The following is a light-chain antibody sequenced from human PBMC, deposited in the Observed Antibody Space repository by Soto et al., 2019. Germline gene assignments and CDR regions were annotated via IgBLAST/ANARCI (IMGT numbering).Light chain of an antibody. V-gene: IGLV1-40*01. CDR3: QSYDSSLSGGV. J-gene: IGLJ2*01. Sequence: QPVLTQPPSVSGAPGQRVPISCTGSSSNIGAGYDVHWYQQLPGTAPKLLIYGNSNRPSGVPDRFSGSKSGTSASLAITGLQAEDEADYYCQSYDSSLSGGVFGGGTQLTVL. CDR2: GNS. CDR1: SSNIGAGYD.